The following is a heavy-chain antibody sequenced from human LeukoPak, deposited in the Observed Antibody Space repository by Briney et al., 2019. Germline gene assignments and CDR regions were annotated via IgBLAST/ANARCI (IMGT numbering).Heavy chain of an antibody. CDR1: GYTFTGNY. Sequence: RASVKVSCKASGYTFTGNYIHWVRQAPGQGLEWMGWINPNSGGTNYAQKFQGRVTMTRDTSISTAYMELSRLRSDDTAVYYCARGGSSSWYSITLWFDPWGQGTLVTVSS. CDR3: ARGGSSSWYSITLWFDP. J-gene: IGHJ5*02. CDR2: INPNSGGT. D-gene: IGHD6-13*01. V-gene: IGHV1-2*02.